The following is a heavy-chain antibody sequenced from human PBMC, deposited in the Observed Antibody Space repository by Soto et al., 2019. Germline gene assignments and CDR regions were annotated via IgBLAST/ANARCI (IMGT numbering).Heavy chain of an antibody. Sequence: SETLSLTCTVSGGSVSSGSYYWSWIRQPPGKGLEWIGYIYYSGSTNYNPSLKSRVTISVDTSKNQFSLKLSSVTAADTAVYYCAKDRGVAARPFYFDYWGQGTLVTVSS. V-gene: IGHV4-61*01. D-gene: IGHD6-6*01. CDR2: IYYSGST. J-gene: IGHJ4*02. CDR1: GGSVSSGSYY. CDR3: AKDRGVAARPFYFDY.